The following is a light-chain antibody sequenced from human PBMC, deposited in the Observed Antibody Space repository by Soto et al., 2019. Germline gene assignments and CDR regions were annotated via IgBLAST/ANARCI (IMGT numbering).Light chain of an antibody. Sequence: DIQMTQSPSTLSASVGDRVTITCRASQSISSWLAWYQQKPGKAPKLLIYDASSLESGVPSGFSGSGSGTEFTLTISSLQPDDFATYYCQQYNSYSPWTFGQGTKVDNK. CDR1: QSISSW. CDR3: QQYNSYSPWT. CDR2: DAS. V-gene: IGKV1-5*01. J-gene: IGKJ1*01.